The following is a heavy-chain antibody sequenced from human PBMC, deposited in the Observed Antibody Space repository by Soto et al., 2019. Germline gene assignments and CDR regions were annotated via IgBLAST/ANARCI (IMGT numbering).Heavy chain of an antibody. CDR3: ANSWREYCSGGSCPNDYYYYMDV. V-gene: IGHV4-31*02. CDR2: IYYSGST. D-gene: IGHD2-15*01. CDR1: YGTSVDLCYH. J-gene: IGHJ6*03. Sequence: VAYGTSVDLCYHCSWIKQNPGKGLEWIGYIYYSGSTYYNPSLKSRVTISVDTSKNQFSLKLSSVTAADTAVYYCANSWREYCSGGSCPNDYYYYMDVWGKGTTVTVSS.